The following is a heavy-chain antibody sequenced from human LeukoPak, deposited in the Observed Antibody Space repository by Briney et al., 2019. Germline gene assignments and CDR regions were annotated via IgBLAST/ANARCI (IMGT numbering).Heavy chain of an antibody. CDR2: ISGSGTVT. CDR1: GFTFSNHA. CDR3: AKTSVGEGRIIGSGYFDN. Sequence: PGGSLRLSCAASGFTFSNHAMNWVRQAPGKGLEGVSIISGSGTVTYYADSMKGRFTISRDNSKNTLYLQMSSLRAEDTAVYYCAKTSVGEGRIIGSGYFDNWGQGTLVTVSS. V-gene: IGHV3-23*01. D-gene: IGHD2-15*01. J-gene: IGHJ4*02.